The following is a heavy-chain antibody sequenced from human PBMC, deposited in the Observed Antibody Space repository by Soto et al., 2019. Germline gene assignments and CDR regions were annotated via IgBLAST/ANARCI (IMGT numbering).Heavy chain of an antibody. V-gene: IGHV4-30-4*01. CDR1: GGSISSGGYY. CDR3: AIYGGNSVYLDY. CDR2: IYYSGST. Sequence: QVQLQESGPGLVKPSQSLSLTCTVSGGSISSGGYYGGGMRQPPGKGLEWIGYIYYSGSTYYNPSPKSRVNISVDTTKNPFTLKLCSVTAAHTAVYYCAIYGGNSVYLDYWGQGTLVTVSS. J-gene: IGHJ4*02. D-gene: IGHD4-17*01.